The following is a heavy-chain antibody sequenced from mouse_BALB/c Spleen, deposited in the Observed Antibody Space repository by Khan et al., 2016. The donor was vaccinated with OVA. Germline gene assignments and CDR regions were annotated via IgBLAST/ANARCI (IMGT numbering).Heavy chain of an antibody. Sequence: EVQLQQSGPELMKPGTSVKISCKASGYSFTTYYIHWVLQSHETSLEWIGYIDPSSGGNTYNQKLKGKATLTDAKSSRKAYTHISNLTSEDSAVQYSTRHGYDAWWTYWGQGTRVTVSA. CDR1: GYSFTTYY. CDR3: TRHGYDAWWTY. J-gene: IGHJ3*01. CDR2: IDPSSGGN. V-gene: IGHV1S135*01. D-gene: IGHD2-2*01.